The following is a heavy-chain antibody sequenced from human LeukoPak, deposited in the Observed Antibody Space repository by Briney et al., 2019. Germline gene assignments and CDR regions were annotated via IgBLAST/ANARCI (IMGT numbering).Heavy chain of an antibody. V-gene: IGHV1-2*02. CDR3: ARDVYTSGWRYFDL. D-gene: IGHD6-19*01. CDR1: GYTFTGHY. Sequence: ASVKVSCKASGYTFTGHYMHWVRQAPGQGPEWMAWINPNSGDTNYAQKFQGRVTLTRDASIGTAYMEMNRLTYDDTAIYYCARDVYTSGWRYFDLWGHGTLVTVSS. J-gene: IGHJ2*01. CDR2: INPNSGDT.